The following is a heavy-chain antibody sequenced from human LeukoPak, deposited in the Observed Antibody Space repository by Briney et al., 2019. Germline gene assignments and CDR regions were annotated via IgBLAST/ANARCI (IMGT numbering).Heavy chain of an antibody. Sequence: SVKVSCKASGGTFSSYAISWVRQAPGQGLEWMGGIIPIFGTANYAQKLQGRVTITADESTSTAYMELSSLRSEDTAVYYCARERGIAAAGTPKPSYYYYGMDVWGQGTTVTVSS. CDR2: IIPIFGTA. D-gene: IGHD6-13*01. J-gene: IGHJ6*02. CDR1: GGTFSSYA. V-gene: IGHV1-69*13. CDR3: ARERGIAAAGTPKPSYYYYGMDV.